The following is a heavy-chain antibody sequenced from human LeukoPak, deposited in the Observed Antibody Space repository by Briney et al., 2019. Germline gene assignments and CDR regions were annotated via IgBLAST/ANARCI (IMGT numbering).Heavy chain of an antibody. CDR2: IKSKTDGGTT. CDR1: GLTFSEHW. Sequence: PGGSLRLSCAASGLTFSEHWMTWVRQAPGKGLEWVGRIKSKTDGGTTDYAAPVKGRFTISRDDSKNTLYLQMNSLKTEDTAVYYCTTDPSGPTGYSSSLLSYWGQGTLVTVSS. J-gene: IGHJ4*02. D-gene: IGHD6-13*01. CDR3: TTDPSGPTGYSSSLLSY. V-gene: IGHV3-15*01.